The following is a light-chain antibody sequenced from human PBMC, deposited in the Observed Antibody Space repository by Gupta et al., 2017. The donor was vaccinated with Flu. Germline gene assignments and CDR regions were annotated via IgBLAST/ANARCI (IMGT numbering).Light chain of an antibody. CDR2: GNN. Sequence: QSALTQPPSVSGAPGQRLTISCTGSTSDIGAGYDVHWYQQVPGTAPKLLIYGNNNRPSGVPDRFSGSKSGTSASLAITGLQAEDEADYYCQSYDSRLSGSVCGGGTRVTVL. CDR3: QSYDSRLSGSV. J-gene: IGLJ3*02. V-gene: IGLV1-40*01. CDR1: TSDIGAGYD.